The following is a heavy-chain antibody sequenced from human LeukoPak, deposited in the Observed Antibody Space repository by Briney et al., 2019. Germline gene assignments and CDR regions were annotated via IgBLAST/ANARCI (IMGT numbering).Heavy chain of an antibody. CDR1: GYTFTSYG. CDR2: ISAYNGNT. D-gene: IGHD2-2*01. V-gene: IGHV1-18*01. Sequence: ASVKVSCKASGYTFTSYGISWVRQALGQGLEWMGWISAYNGNTNYAQKLQGRVTMTTDTSTSTAYMELRSLRSDDTAVYYCARDRNIVVVPAAIPVPWWFDPWGQGTLVTVSS. CDR3: ARDRNIVVVPAAIPVPWWFDP. J-gene: IGHJ5*02.